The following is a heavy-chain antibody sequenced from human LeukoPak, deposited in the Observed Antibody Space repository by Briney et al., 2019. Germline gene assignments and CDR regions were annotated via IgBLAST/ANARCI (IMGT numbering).Heavy chain of an antibody. CDR3: ARRGSGASLEYYFDL. D-gene: IGHD1-14*01. V-gene: IGHV4-34*01. CDR2: INHSGST. CDR1: GGSFSGYY. J-gene: IGHJ2*01. Sequence: SETLSLTCAVYGGSFSGYYWSWIRQPPGKGLEWIGEINHSGSTNYNPSLESRVTISVDTSKNQFSLKLSSVTAADTAVYYCARRGSGASLEYYFDLWGRGTLVTVSS.